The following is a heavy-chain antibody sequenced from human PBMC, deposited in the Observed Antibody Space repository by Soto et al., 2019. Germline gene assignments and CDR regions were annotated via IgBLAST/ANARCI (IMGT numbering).Heavy chain of an antibody. Sequence: QVQLVESGGGVVQPGRSLRLSCAASGFTFSSYAMHWVRQAPGKGLEWVAVISYDGSNKHYADSVKGRFTISRDNSKNTLYLQMNSLRAEDTAVYYCARDFSWGDYYYGMDVWGQGATVTVSS. CDR3: ARDFSWGDYYYGMDV. J-gene: IGHJ6*02. D-gene: IGHD3-16*01. V-gene: IGHV3-30-3*01. CDR2: ISYDGSNK. CDR1: GFTFSSYA.